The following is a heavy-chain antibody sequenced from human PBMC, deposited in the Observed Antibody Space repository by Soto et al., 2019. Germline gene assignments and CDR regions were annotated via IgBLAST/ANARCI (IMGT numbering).Heavy chain of an antibody. CDR1: GFTFSSYG. V-gene: IGHV3-30*03. J-gene: IGHJ4*02. CDR2: ISYDGSNK. Sequence: GGSLRVSCAASGFTFSSYGMHWVRQAPGKGLEWVAVISYDGSNKYYADSVKGRFTISRDNSKNTLYLQMNSLRAEDTAVYYCARVGSGWYYFDYWGQGTLVTVSS. CDR3: ARVGSGWYYFDY. D-gene: IGHD6-19*01.